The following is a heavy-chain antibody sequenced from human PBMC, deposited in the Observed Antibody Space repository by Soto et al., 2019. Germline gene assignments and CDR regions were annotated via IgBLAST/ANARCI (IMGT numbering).Heavy chain of an antibody. Sequence: ASVKDSCKASAYTFISYGISWVRQAPGQGLEWMGWISAYNGNTNYAQKLQGRVTMTTDTSTSTAYMELRSLRSDDTAVYYCARVSIVVVPANYGMDVWGQGTTVTVSS. J-gene: IGHJ6*02. D-gene: IGHD2-2*01. V-gene: IGHV1-18*04. CDR2: ISAYNGNT. CDR1: AYTFISYG. CDR3: ARVSIVVVPANYGMDV.